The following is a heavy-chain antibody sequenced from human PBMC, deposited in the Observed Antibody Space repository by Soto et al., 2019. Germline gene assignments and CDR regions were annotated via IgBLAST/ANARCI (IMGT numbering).Heavy chain of an antibody. V-gene: IGHV4-4*02. J-gene: IGHJ4*02. Sequence: QVQLQESGPGLVKPSGTLSLTCTVSGGSISTGNWWTWVRQSPEKGLEWIGEIFRSGNTYYNPSFKSRVTISVDNSNNQFSLRLNSVTAAYTAVYYCARIGTVSLDFWGPGTLVTVSS. CDR3: ARIGTVSLDF. D-gene: IGHD4-17*01. CDR1: GGSISTGNW. CDR2: IFRSGNT.